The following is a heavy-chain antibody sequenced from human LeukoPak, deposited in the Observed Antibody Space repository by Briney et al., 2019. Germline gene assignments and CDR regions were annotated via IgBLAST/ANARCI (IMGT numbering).Heavy chain of an antibody. CDR2: INHSGST. CDR3: ARGGYSSSWYFPSSFDY. Sequence: GSLRLSCAASGFTFSNYWMNWVRQAPGKGLEWIGEINHSGSTNYNPSLKSRVTISVDTSKNQFSLELSSVTAADTAVYYCARGGYSSSWYFPSSFDYWGQGTLVTVSS. J-gene: IGHJ4*02. CDR1: GFTFSNYW. D-gene: IGHD6-13*01. V-gene: IGHV4-34*01.